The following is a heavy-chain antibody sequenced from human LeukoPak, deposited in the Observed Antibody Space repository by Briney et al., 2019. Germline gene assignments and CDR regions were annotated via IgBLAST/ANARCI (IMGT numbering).Heavy chain of an antibody. CDR2: IYSGGST. D-gene: IGHD6-6*01. Sequence: GGSLRLSCAASGFTVSSNYMSWVRQAPGKGLEWVSVIYSGGSTYYADSVKGRFTISRDNSKNTLYLQMNSLRAEDTAVYYCAKDRGAARPSVFDYWGQGTLVTVSS. J-gene: IGHJ4*02. CDR3: AKDRGAARPSVFDY. V-gene: IGHV3-53*01. CDR1: GFTVSSNY.